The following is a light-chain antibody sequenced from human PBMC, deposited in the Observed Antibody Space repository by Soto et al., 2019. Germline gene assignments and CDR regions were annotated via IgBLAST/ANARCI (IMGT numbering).Light chain of an antibody. CDR2: NNN. Sequence: QSVLTQPPSASATPGQRVTISCSGSRSNIGTNAVNWYQQLPGTAPRLLIYNNNQRPSGVPGRFSGSKSSTSASLAISGLQSDDENTYFCAAWADSLNVLYVFGTGTKLTVL. V-gene: IGLV1-44*01. CDR1: RSNIGTNA. J-gene: IGLJ1*01. CDR3: AAWADSLNVLYV.